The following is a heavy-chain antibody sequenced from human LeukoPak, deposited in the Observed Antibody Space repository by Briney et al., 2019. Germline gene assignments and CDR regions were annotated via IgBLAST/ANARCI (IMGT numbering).Heavy chain of an antibody. CDR3: ARGGEYGDSYFDY. J-gene: IGHJ4*02. CDR2: IYYSGST. D-gene: IGHD4-17*01. Sequence: SQTLSLTCTVSGGSISSGSYYWSWIRQPPGRGLEWIGSIYYSGSTFYNPSLKSRVTILVDTSKKQFSLRLSSVTAANTAVYYCARGGEYGDSYFDYWGQGILVTVSS. CDR1: GGSISSGSYY. V-gene: IGHV4-39*07.